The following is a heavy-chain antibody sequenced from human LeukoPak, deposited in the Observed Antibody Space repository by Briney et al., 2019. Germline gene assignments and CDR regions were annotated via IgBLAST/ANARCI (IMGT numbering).Heavy chain of an antibody. V-gene: IGHV3-15*01. CDR2: IKSKTDGGTT. Sequence: PGGSLRLSCAASGFTFSNAWMSWVRQAPGKGLEWVGRIKSKTDGGTTDYAAPVKGRFTISRDDSKNTLYLQMSSLKTEDTAVYYCTTTIAAAGTTDYWGQGTLVTVSS. CDR3: TTTIAAAGTTDY. CDR1: GFTFSNAW. D-gene: IGHD6-13*01. J-gene: IGHJ4*02.